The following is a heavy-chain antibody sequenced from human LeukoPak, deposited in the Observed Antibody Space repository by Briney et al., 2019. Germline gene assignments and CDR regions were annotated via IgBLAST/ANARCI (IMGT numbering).Heavy chain of an antibody. Sequence: PGGSLRLSCAASGFTFSSYGMHWVRQAPGKGLEWVAFIRYDGSNKYYADSVKGRFTISRDNSKNTLYLPMNSLRAEDTAVYYCAKDPHAIWFGEKDVWGEGTTVTVSS. CDR3: AKDPHAIWFGEKDV. J-gene: IGHJ6*04. D-gene: IGHD3-10*01. V-gene: IGHV3-30*02. CDR2: IRYDGSNK. CDR1: GFTFSSYG.